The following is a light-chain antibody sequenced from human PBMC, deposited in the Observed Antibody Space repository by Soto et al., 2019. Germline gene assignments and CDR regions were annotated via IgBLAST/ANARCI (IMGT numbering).Light chain of an antibody. V-gene: IGKV3-20*01. CDR3: QQYGTSPT. CDR1: QSLITRY. CDR2: GAS. J-gene: IGKJ5*01. Sequence: EIVLTQSPGTLSLFPGERATLSCRASQSLITRYLAWYQQKPGQAPRLLIYGASSRATGIPDRFSGSGSRTDFPLTISRLEPEDFAGYHCQQYGTSPTFGQGTRLEI.